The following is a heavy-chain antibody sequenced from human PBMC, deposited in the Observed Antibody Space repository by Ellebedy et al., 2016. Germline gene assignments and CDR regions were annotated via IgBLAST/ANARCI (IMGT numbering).Heavy chain of an antibody. CDR3: AREQYSGVNWFDP. CDR1: GYTFTSYG. CDR2: ISAYNGNT. D-gene: IGHD3-10*01. Sequence: ASVKVSXXASGYTFTSYGISWVRQAPGQGLEWMGWISAYNGNTNYAQKLQGRVTMTTDTSTSTAYMELRSLRSDDTAVYYCAREQYSGVNWFDPWGQGTLVTVSS. V-gene: IGHV1-18*01. J-gene: IGHJ5*02.